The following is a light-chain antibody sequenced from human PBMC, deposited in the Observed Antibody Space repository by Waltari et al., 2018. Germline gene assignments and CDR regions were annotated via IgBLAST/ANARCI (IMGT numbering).Light chain of an antibody. CDR2: DVT. CDR1: TTDLGTYEY. J-gene: IGLJ2*01. Sequence: QSALTQPASVSGSLGQSVTISCTGSTTDLGTYEYVSWYQHHPGKAPKLIIFDVTNRPSGFATRFSVSKSGDTASLTISALQAEDEADYHCSSYATTSALMVFGGGTRLTVL. CDR3: SSYATTSALMV. V-gene: IGLV2-14*03.